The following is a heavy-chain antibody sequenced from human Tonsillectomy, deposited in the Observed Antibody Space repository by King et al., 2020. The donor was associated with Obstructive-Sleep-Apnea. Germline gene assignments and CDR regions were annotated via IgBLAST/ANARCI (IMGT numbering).Heavy chain of an antibody. CDR1: GFSLSTSGMG. D-gene: IGHD6-19*01. CDR3: AHCLSGLLAGENWFES. Sequence: TLKESGPMLVKPPQTLTLTCTFSGFSLSTSGMGVGWIRQPPGKALEWLSLIYWDDDKRYSPSLRSRITITKDTSKNQVVLTLTDMDPVDTATYYCAHCLSGLLAGENWFESWGQGILVTVSS. V-gene: IGHV2-5*02. CDR2: IYWDDDK. J-gene: IGHJ5*01.